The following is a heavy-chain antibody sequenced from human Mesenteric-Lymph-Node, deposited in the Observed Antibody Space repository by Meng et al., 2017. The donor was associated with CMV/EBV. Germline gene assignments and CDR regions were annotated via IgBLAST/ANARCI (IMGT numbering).Heavy chain of an antibody. J-gene: IGHJ5*02. V-gene: IGHV4-59*01. CDR3: ARDHSPYSGGNWFDP. Sequence: GSLRLSCSVSGGSIRGYYWSWIRQSPGKGLEWIGYMFHSGSTNYNPSLKSRVTISVDTSKNQFSLKLTSVTAADTAVYYCARDHSPYSGGNWFDPWGQGTLVTVSS. D-gene: IGHD2-15*01. CDR1: GGSIRGYY. CDR2: MFHSGST.